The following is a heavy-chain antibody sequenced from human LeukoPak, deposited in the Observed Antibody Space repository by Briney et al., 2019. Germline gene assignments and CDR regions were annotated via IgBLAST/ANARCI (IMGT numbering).Heavy chain of an antibody. V-gene: IGHV3-30*03. CDR3: AIHGGGTIRIEAFDV. D-gene: IGHD3-3*01. CDR1: EFSVGSNY. CDR2: ISYDGSNK. J-gene: IGHJ3*01. Sequence: PGGSLRLSCAASEFSVGSNYMTWVRQAPGKGLEWVAVISYDGSNKYYADSVKGRFTISRDNSKNTLYLQMNSLRDEDTALYYCAIHGGGTIRIEAFDVWGQGTMVTISS.